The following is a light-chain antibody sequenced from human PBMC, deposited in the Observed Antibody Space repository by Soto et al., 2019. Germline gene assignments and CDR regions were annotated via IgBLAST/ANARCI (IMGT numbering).Light chain of an antibody. J-gene: IGKJ1*01. V-gene: IGKV1-12*01. CDR3: HLANSYPWT. CDR2: GAS. Sequence: DIQMTQSPSSVSASVGDRVTIICRASQDIGTWLAWYQQKPGRTPKLLIYGASTLQSGVPSRFSGSGSGTEFTLTISSLHAEHFASYYCHLANSYPWTFGQGTTVEI. CDR1: QDIGTW.